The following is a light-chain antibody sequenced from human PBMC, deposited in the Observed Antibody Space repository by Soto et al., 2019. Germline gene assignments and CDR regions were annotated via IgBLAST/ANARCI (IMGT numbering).Light chain of an antibody. CDR2: AAS. CDR3: KQYGSSGT. Sequence: VLTQSPGTLSLSPGESATLSCRASQSVSNNYLAWYQQKPGQAPRLLIYAASNRATGIQDRFSGSGSGTEFTLTIRRLEPEDFAVYYCKQYGSSGTFGQGTKVDIK. V-gene: IGKV3-20*01. CDR1: QSVSNNY. J-gene: IGKJ1*01.